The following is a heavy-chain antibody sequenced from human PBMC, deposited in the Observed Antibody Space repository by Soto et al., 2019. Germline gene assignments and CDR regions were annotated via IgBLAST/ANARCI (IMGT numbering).Heavy chain of an antibody. D-gene: IGHD3-3*01. CDR3: ARGEHYDFWSGYSWDFDY. CDR1: GFTFSIYS. Sequence: GGSLRLSCAASGFTFSIYSMKWVRHAPGKGLEWVSSISSSSSYIYYADSVKGRFTISRDNAKNSLYLQMNSLRAEDTAVYYCARGEHYDFWSGYSWDFDYWGQGTLVTVSS. J-gene: IGHJ4*02. V-gene: IGHV3-21*01. CDR2: ISSSSSYI.